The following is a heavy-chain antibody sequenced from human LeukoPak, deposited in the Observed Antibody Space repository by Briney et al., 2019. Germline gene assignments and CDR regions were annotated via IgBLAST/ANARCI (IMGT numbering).Heavy chain of an antibody. CDR3: ARSDVGATDY. V-gene: IGHV4-39*07. D-gene: IGHD1-26*01. CDR2: IYYSGST. CDR1: GGSISSSSYY. Sequence: SETLSLTCTVSGGSISSSSYYWGWIRQPPGKGLEWIGSIYYSGSTYYNPSLKSRVTISVDTSKNQFSLKLSSVTAADTAVYYCARSDVGATDYWGQGTLVTVSS. J-gene: IGHJ4*02.